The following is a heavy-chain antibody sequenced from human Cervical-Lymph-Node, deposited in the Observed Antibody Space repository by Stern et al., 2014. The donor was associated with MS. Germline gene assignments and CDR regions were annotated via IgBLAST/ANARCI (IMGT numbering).Heavy chain of an antibody. V-gene: IGHV3-48*01. D-gene: IGHD5-18*01. CDR1: GFTLSTTL. CDR2: ISASGDHI. Sequence: EVQLVESGGGWVQPGGSLRLSCAASGFTLSTTLMQWVRQAPGKGLECVSYISASGDHIQYADSVKGRFTSSTDNAKNSLYLQMNSLRAEDTAVYYCASGYTMGVWGQGTTVTVSS. CDR3: ASGYTMGV. J-gene: IGHJ6*02.